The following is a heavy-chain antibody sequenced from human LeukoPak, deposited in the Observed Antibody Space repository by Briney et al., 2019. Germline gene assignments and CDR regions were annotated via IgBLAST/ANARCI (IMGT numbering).Heavy chain of an antibody. Sequence: SETLSLTCTVSGGSLHNYYWSWIRQPPGKGLEWIGYIDYSGSTNYNPSLKSRVTISVDTSQNQFSLKLSSVTAADTAVYYCARDRALGSGKYYFDYWGQGTLVTVSS. J-gene: IGHJ4*02. CDR1: GGSLHNYY. D-gene: IGHD3-16*01. V-gene: IGHV4-59*01. CDR3: ARDRALGSGKYYFDY. CDR2: IDYSGST.